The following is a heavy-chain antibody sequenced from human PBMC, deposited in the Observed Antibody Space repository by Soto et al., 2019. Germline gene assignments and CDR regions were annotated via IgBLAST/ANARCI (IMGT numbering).Heavy chain of an antibody. CDR1: GGTFSSFV. V-gene: IGHV1-69*04. CDR2: IIPSIGII. Sequence: SVKVSCKASGGTFSSFVISWVRQAPGQGLEWMGRIIPSIGIINYAQKFQGRVTITADTSTSTAYMELSSLRSDDTAVYYCAREGDMKFHSDSSDEPGYWGQGTLVTVPQ. D-gene: IGHD3-22*01. CDR3: AREGDMKFHSDSSDEPGY. J-gene: IGHJ4*02.